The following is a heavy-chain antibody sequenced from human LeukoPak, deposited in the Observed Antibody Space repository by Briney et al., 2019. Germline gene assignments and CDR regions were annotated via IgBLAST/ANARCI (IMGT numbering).Heavy chain of an antibody. CDR3: ARARFSEWLLSPYYYMDV. D-gene: IGHD3-3*01. Sequence: GGSLRLSCAASGFTFSSYWMSWVRQAPGKGLEWVANIKQDGSEKYYVDSVKGRFTISRDNAKNSLYLQMNSLRAEDTAVYYCARARFSEWLLSPYYYMDVWGKGTTVTVSS. CDR1: GFTFSSYW. J-gene: IGHJ6*03. V-gene: IGHV3-7*01. CDR2: IKQDGSEK.